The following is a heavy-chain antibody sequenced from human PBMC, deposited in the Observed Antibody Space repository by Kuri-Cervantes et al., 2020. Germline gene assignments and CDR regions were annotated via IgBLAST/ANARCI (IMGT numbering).Heavy chain of an antibody. J-gene: IGHJ4*02. CDR1: GFTFSSYD. V-gene: IGHV3-13*01. CDR3: ARDVGVAAFDS. Sequence: GGSLRLSCAASGFTFSSYDMHWVRQATGKGLEWVSAIGTAGDTYYPGSVKGRFTISRDNAKMSVDLEMNSLSVEDTAVYYGARDVGVAAFDSWGQGTLVTVSS. D-gene: IGHD3-3*01. CDR2: IGTAGDT.